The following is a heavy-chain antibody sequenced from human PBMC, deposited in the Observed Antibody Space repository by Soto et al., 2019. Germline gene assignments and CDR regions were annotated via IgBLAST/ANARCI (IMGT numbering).Heavy chain of an antibody. V-gene: IGHV1-46*01. Sequence: QVQLVQSGAEVKKPGASVKISCKASGYTFTTYYLHWVRQAPGQGLEWMGIINPDTGGTSSAQNFRGRVSVTRDTSTSSVYMELYSLSSEDTAVYYCARDPNFSLTFHYDGMDVWGQGTTVTVSS. CDR3: ARDPNFSLTFHYDGMDV. CDR1: GYTFTTYY. J-gene: IGHJ6*02. CDR2: INPDTGGT.